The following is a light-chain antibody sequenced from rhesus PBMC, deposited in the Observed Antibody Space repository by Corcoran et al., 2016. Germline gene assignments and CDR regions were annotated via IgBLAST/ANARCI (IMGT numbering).Light chain of an antibody. J-gene: IGKJ1*01. CDR3: MQVLQNPRT. V-gene: IGKV2-73*01. CDR1: QSLLHSNGNTY. CDR2: RVS. Sequence: DIVMTQTPLSLPVTPGEPASISCRSSQSLLHSNGNTYLYWYLQKPGQPQRLLSYRVSHRFSGVPDRFSGSGSGTDFTLTIGRVEAEDVGVSYCMQVLQNPRTFGQRTKVEIK.